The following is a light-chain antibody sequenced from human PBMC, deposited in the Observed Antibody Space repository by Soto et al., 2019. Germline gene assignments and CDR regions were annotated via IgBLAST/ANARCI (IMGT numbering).Light chain of an antibody. V-gene: IGLV2-23*01. CDR2: EGS. CDR1: SSDVGSYNL. J-gene: IGLJ1*01. Sequence: QSARTQPASVSGSPGQSITISCTGTSSDVGSYNLVSWYQQHPGKAPKLMIYEGSKRPSGVSNRFSGSKSGNTASLTISGLQAEYEADYYCCSYAGSSTYVFGTGTRVTVL. CDR3: CSYAGSSTYV.